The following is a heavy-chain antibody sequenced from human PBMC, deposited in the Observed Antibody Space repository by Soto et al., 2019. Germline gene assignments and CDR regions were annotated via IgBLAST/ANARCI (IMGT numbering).Heavy chain of an antibody. V-gene: IGHV3-30*04. Sequence: QVQLVESGGGVVQPGRSLRLSCAASGFTFSSYAMHWARQAPGKGLEWVAVISYDGRKKDYADSVKGRFTISRDNSNNTLYLQMNGLRAEDTAVYYCARGCSSNDCYTNYYYYYAMDVWGHGTTVTVSS. CDR1: GFTFSSYA. CDR2: ISYDGRKK. D-gene: IGHD2-2*02. J-gene: IGHJ6*02. CDR3: ARGCSSNDCYTNYYYYYAMDV.